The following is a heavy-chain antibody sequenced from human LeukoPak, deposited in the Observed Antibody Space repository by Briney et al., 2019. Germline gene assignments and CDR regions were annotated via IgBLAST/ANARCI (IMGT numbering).Heavy chain of an antibody. CDR3: ARATVTTICPTAHDY. CDR2: ISGSGGTT. V-gene: IGHV3-23*01. D-gene: IGHD4-11*01. J-gene: IGHJ4*02. Sequence: GGSPRLSCAASGFTFSSHAMTWVRQAPGKGLEWVSAISGSGGTTYYADSVKGRFTISRDNSKNTLYLQMNSLRAEDTAVYYCARATVTTICPTAHDYWGQGTLVTVSS. CDR1: GFTFSSHA.